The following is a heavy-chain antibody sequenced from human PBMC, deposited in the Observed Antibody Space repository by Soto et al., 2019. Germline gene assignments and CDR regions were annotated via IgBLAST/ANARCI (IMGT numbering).Heavy chain of an antibody. V-gene: IGHV3-53*01. CDR2: IYSGGSA. D-gene: IGHD5-18*01. J-gene: IGHJ4*02. CDR3: ARGGGYTSGYPAVDY. CDR1: GFTVTTYY. Sequence: EVQLVESGGGLIQPGGSLRLSCAASGFTVTTYYMSWVRQPPGKGLECVSVIYSGGSAYYADSVKGRFTISRDNSKITLYLQMNSLRAQDTAVYYCARGGGYTSGYPAVDYWGQGTLVTVSS.